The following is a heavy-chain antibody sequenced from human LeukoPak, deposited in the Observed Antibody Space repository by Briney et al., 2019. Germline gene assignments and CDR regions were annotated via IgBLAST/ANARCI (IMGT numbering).Heavy chain of an antibody. CDR1: GYTFTGYY. CDR2: INPNSGGT. Sequence: ASVKVSCKASGYTFTGYYMHWVRQAPGQGLEWMGWINPNSGGTNYAQKFQGRVTMTRDTSISTAYMELSRLRSDDTAVYYCARDIAFWSGYLSTFDYWGQGTLVTVSS. J-gene: IGHJ4*02. D-gene: IGHD3-3*01. CDR3: ARDIAFWSGYLSTFDY. V-gene: IGHV1-2*02.